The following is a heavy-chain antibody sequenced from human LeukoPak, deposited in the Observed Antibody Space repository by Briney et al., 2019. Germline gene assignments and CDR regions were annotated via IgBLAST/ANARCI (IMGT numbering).Heavy chain of an antibody. V-gene: IGHV3-9*01. Sequence: GRSLRLSCIASGFTFDDYAMHWVRQAPGKGLEWVSGISWNSGSIGYADSVKGRFTISRDNAKNSLYLQMNSLRAEDTAVYYCAELGITMIGGVWGKGTTVTISS. J-gene: IGHJ6*04. CDR3: AELGITMIGGV. D-gene: IGHD3-10*02. CDR2: ISWNSGSI. CDR1: GFTFDDYA.